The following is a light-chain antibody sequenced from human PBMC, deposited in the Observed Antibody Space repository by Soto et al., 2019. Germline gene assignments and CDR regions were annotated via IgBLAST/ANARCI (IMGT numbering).Light chain of an antibody. CDR2: IDSDGSH. CDR3: QTWGTGIRV. CDR1: SGHSTYA. Sequence: QLVLTQSPSASASLGASVKLTCTLSSGHSTYAIAWHQQQPEKGPRYLMKIDSDGSHSNGDGIPDRFSGSRSGAARSLTISSLQSEDEADYYCQTWGTGIRVFGGGTKLTVL. V-gene: IGLV4-69*02. J-gene: IGLJ3*02.